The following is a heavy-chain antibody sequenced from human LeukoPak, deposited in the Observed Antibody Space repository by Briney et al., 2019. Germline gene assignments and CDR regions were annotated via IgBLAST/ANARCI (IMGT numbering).Heavy chain of an antibody. Sequence: NRSATLSLTCTVSGGSISSYYWSWIRPPPGKGLEWIGYIYYSGSTKYNPSLKSRVTISVDTSKNQFSLKLSSVTAADTAVYYCARQGSVAVAPAWFDPWGQGTLVTVSS. CDR3: ARQGSVAVAPAWFDP. CDR1: GGSISSYY. V-gene: IGHV4-59*01. J-gene: IGHJ5*02. D-gene: IGHD6-19*01. CDR2: IYYSGST.